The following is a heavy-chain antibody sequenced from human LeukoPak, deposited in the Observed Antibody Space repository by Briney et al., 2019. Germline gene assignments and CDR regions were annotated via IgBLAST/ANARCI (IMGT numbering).Heavy chain of an antibody. V-gene: IGHV1-46*01. Sequence: ASVKVSCKASGYTFTSYYMHWVRQAPGQGLEWMGIINPSGGSTGYAQKFQGRVTMTRDMSTSTVYMELSSLRSEDTAVYYCGRETDYYDSSGQYDAFDIWGQGTMVTVSS. CDR1: GYTFTSYY. CDR2: INPSGGST. CDR3: GRETDYYDSSGQYDAFDI. J-gene: IGHJ3*02. D-gene: IGHD3-22*01.